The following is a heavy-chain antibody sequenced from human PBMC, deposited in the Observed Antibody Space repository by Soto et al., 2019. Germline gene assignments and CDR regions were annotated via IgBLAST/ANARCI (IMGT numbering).Heavy chain of an antibody. CDR2: IYTSGTT. CDR3: ASGMTTVTDGNDY. CDR1: GFTVSSNY. J-gene: IGHJ4*02. D-gene: IGHD4-17*01. Sequence: GGSLRLSCAASGFTVSSNYMSWVRQPPGKGLEWVSIIYTSGTTYYADSLKGRFTISRDNSKNTVYLQMNSLRAEDTAVYYCASGMTTVTDGNDYWGQGTLVTVSS. V-gene: IGHV3-66*01.